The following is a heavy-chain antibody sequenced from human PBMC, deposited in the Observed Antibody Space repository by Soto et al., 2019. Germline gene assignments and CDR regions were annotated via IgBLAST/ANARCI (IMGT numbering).Heavy chain of an antibody. J-gene: IGHJ6*02. CDR3: GRTKDYFYGVDV. V-gene: IGHV4-4*02. Sequence: QVQLQESGPGLVKPSGTLSLTCAVSGVSISSSQWWSWVRQPPGKGLEWIGEIYHNERTNYNPSLKSPLTMSLDRSKNQVSLKLSSVTAADTATYYCGRTKDYFYGVDVWGQGTTVTVSS. CDR2: IYHNERT. CDR1: GVSISSSQW.